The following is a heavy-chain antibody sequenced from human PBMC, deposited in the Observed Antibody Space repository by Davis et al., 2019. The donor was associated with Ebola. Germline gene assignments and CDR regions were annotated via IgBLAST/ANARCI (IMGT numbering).Heavy chain of an antibody. Sequence: MPSETLSLTCTASGGSISSSSYYWGWIRQPPGKGLEWIGSIYYSGSTYYNPSLKSRVTISVDTSKNQFSLKLSSVTAADTAVYYCARRRNTIFGVVIRAYYFDYWGQGTLVTVSS. J-gene: IGHJ4*02. D-gene: IGHD3-3*01. V-gene: IGHV4-39*01. CDR1: GGSISSSSYY. CDR3: ARRRNTIFGVVIRAYYFDY. CDR2: IYYSGST.